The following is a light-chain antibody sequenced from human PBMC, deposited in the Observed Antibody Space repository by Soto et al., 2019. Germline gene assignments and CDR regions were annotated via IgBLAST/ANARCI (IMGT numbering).Light chain of an antibody. V-gene: IGKV3-20*01. CDR3: QQYGNFPYT. J-gene: IGKJ2*01. CDR2: GAS. Sequence: VMTQSPATLSVSPGERAALSCRASQSVSTNLAWYQQKPGQPPRLLIYGASSRATGVPDRVSGSGSGTDFTLTINRLEPEDFAVYYCQQYGNFPYTFGQGTKLEIK. CDR1: QSVSTN.